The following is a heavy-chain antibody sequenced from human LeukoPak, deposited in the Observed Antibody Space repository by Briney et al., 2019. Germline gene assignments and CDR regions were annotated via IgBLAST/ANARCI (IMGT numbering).Heavy chain of an antibody. J-gene: IGHJ3*02. CDR2: ISGSGGST. V-gene: IGHV3-23*01. CDR3: AKDLRVDYVVIPAALI. Sequence: GGSLRLSCAASGFTFSSYAMSWVRQAPGKGLEWVSTISGSGGSTYYADSVKGRFTISRDNSKNTLYLQMNSLRAEDTAVYYCAKDLRVDYVVIPAALIWGQGTMVTVSS. D-gene: IGHD2-2*01. CDR1: GFTFSSYA.